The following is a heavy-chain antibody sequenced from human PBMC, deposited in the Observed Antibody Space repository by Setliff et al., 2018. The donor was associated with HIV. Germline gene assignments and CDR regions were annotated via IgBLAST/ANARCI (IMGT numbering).Heavy chain of an antibody. J-gene: IGHJ6*02. CDR3: ARATYGMGV. V-gene: IGHV3-30*03. D-gene: IGHD1-1*01. Sequence: GGSLRLSCAASGFTFSSYTMNWVRQAPGKGLEWVSIITDDGSRKLYADSVKGRFSTSRDNSKDTLFLQMNSLRIEDTAVYFCARATYGMGVWGQGTTVTVSS. CDR2: ITDDGSRK. CDR1: GFTFSSYT.